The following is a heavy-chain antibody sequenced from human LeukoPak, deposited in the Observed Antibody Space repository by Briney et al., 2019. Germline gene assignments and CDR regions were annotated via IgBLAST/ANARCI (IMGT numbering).Heavy chain of an antibody. J-gene: IGHJ6*02. V-gene: IGHV1-18*01. D-gene: IGHD2-8*01. CDR1: GYTFTSYG. CDR2: ISAYNGNT. Sequence: GASVKVSCKASGYTFTSYGISWVRQAPGQGLEWMGWISAYNGNTNYAQKLQGRVTMTTDTSTSTAYMELRSLRSDDTAVYYCARFELSYYYYYGMDVWGQGTTVTVSS. CDR3: ARFELSYYYYYGMDV.